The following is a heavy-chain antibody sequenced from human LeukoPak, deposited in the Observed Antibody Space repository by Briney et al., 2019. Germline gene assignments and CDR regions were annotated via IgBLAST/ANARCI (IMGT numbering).Heavy chain of an antibody. CDR2: IYTSGST. V-gene: IGHV4-4*09. CDR1: GGSISSYY. J-gene: IGHJ6*03. Sequence: SETLSLTCTVPGGSISSYYWSWIRQPPGKGLEWIGYIYTSGSTNYNPSLKSRVTISVDTSKNQFSLKLSSVTAADTAVYYCARSPAPYYDLWSGTYYYYYMDVWGKGTTVTVSS. CDR3: ARSPAPYYDLWSGTYYYYYMDV. D-gene: IGHD3-3*01.